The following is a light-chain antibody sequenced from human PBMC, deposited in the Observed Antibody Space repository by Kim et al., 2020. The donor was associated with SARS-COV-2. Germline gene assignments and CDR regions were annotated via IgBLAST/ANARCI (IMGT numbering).Light chain of an antibody. V-gene: IGKV3-15*01. CDR2: GAS. J-gene: IGKJ2*01. Sequence: EIVMTQSPATLSVSPGERATLSCRASQSVSSNLAWYQHKPGQAPRLLIYGASTRATGIPARFSGSGSGTEFTLTISSLQSEDFAVYFCQQHNNWPHTFGQGTKLEI. CDR3: QQHNNWPHT. CDR1: QSVSSN.